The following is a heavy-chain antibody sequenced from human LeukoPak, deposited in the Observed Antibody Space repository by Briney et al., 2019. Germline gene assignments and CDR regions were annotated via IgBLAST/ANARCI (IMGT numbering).Heavy chain of an antibody. CDR2: ISYDGSNK. J-gene: IGHJ4*02. CDR3: ARDLSVTLSPGDY. Sequence: GGSLRLSCAASGFTFSNAWMNWVRQAPGKGLEWVAVISYDGSNKYYADSVKGRFTISRDNSKNTLYLQMNSLRAEDTAVYYCARDLSVTLSPGDYWGQGTLVTVSS. V-gene: IGHV3-30-3*01. CDR1: GFTFSNAW. D-gene: IGHD4-11*01.